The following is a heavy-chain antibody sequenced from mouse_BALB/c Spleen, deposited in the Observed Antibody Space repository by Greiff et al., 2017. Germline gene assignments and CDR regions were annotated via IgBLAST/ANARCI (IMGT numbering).Heavy chain of an antibody. V-gene: IGHV14-1*02. Sequence: VQLQQSGAELVRPGALVKLSCKASGFNFKDYYMHWVKQRPEQGLEWIGWIDPENGNTRCDPKFQGKASIAADTSSNTAYLQLSSLTSEDTAVYYCSRSDYYGFAMDYWGQGTSVTVSS. D-gene: IGHD1-2*01. J-gene: IGHJ4*01. CDR2: IDPENGNT. CDR3: SRSDYYGFAMDY. CDR1: GFNFKDYY.